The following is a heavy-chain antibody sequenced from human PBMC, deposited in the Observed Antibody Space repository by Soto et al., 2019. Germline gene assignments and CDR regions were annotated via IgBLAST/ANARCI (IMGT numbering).Heavy chain of an antibody. D-gene: IGHD6-6*01. CDR1: GYTFTSYG. CDR2: ISAYNGNT. V-gene: IGHV1-18*01. CDR3: ARERDLYSSSSPWFDP. J-gene: IGHJ5*02. Sequence: GASVKVSCKASGYTFTSYGISWVRQAPGQGLEWMGWISAYNGNTNYAQKLQGRVTMTTDTSTSTAYMELRSLRSDDTAVYYCARERDLYSSSSPWFDPWGQGTLVTVSS.